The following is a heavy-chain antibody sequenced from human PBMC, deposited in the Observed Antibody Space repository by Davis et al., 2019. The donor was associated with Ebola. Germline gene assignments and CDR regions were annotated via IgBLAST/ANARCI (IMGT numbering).Heavy chain of an antibody. D-gene: IGHD6-13*01. J-gene: IGHJ6*04. CDR1: GFTFSSYG. Sequence: GESLKISCAASGFTFSSYGTHWVRQAPGKGLEWVSYIDSSSSYTNYADSVKGRFTISRDNAKNSLFLQMDSLRDEDTALYYCARDPGSSWYFMDVWGKGTTVAVSS. V-gene: IGHV3-21*05. CDR2: IDSSSSYT. CDR3: ARDPGSSWYFMDV.